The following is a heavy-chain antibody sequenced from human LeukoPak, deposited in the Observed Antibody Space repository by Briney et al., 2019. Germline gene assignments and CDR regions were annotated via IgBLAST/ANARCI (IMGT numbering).Heavy chain of an antibody. D-gene: IGHD3-22*01. V-gene: IGHV3-48*01. CDR3: ARVVPYYYDRSPGGYFDY. J-gene: IGHJ4*02. CDR1: LITGRYK. Sequence: GGFLRPSSASSLITGRYKLMWGGRAARKGGVGGAYIICSGGSTYYADSVKGRFIISRDNAKNTLYLQMNSLRAEDTAVYYCARVVPYYYDRSPGGYFDYWGQGTLVTVSS. CDR2: IICSGGST.